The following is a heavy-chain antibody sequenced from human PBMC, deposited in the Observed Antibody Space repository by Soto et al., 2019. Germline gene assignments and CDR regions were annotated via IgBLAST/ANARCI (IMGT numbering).Heavy chain of an antibody. Sequence: SETLSLTCTVSGGSVSSGSNWWSWVRQPPGKGLEWIGEIYHSGSTNYNPSLKSRVTISVDTSKNQFSLKLSSVTAADTAVYYCAREGSNGMDVWGQGTTVTVSS. CDR3: AREGSNGMDV. CDR2: IYHSGST. D-gene: IGHD1-26*01. V-gene: IGHV4-4*02. CDR1: GGSVSSGSNW. J-gene: IGHJ6*02.